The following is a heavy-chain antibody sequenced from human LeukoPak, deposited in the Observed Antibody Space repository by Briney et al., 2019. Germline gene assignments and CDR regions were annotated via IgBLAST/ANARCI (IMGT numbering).Heavy chain of an antibody. V-gene: IGHV4-31*03. CDR1: GGSISSGNYY. CDR2: IYYSGST. D-gene: IGHD4-23*01. Sequence: PSVTLSLTCTVSGGSISSGNYYWSWIRQHPGKGLEWVGFIYYSGSTYQNPSLRSRVTISVDTSKNQFSLKLSSVTAADTAVYYCARYGGDSRCFDYWGQGTLVAVSS. J-gene: IGHJ4*02. CDR3: ARYGGDSRCFDY.